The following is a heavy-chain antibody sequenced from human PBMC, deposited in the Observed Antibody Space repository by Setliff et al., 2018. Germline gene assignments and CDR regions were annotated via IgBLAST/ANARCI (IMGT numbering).Heavy chain of an antibody. Sequence: SETLSLTCTVSGGSVFSGNYYWGWIRQPPGKGLEWIGSMDHSWSTYYNPSLKSRVTISVDTSKNHFSLKLNSVTVADMAVYYCAREQWLYPPGYYYMDVWAKGTTVTVSS. J-gene: IGHJ6*03. V-gene: IGHV4-39*07. CDR1: GGSVFSGNYY. CDR3: AREQWLYPPGYYYMDV. D-gene: IGHD6-19*01. CDR2: MDHSWST.